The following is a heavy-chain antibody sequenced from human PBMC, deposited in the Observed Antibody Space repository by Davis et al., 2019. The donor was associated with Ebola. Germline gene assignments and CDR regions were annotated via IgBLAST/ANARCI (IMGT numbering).Heavy chain of an antibody. CDR3: ARDRGATFYFDY. CDR2: ISYDGSNK. Sequence: PGGSLRPSCAASGFTFSSYAMHWVRQAPGKGLEWVAVISYDGSNKYYADSVKGRFTISRDNSKNTLYLQMNSLRAEDTAAYYCARDRGATFYFDYWGQGTLVTVSS. CDR1: GFTFSSYA. D-gene: IGHD3-16*01. J-gene: IGHJ4*02. V-gene: IGHV3-30-3*01.